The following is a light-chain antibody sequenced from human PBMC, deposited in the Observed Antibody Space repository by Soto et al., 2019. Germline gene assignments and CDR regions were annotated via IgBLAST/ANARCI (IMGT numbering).Light chain of an antibody. CDR3: QQRSNCPLT. CDR2: DAS. Sequence: EIVLTQSPATLSLSPGERATLSCRASQSVSSYLAWYQQKPGQAPRLLIYDASNRATGIPARFSGSGSGKDFTLTISSLELVDFAVYYCQQRSNCPLTVRGETEVDIK. CDR1: QSVSSY. J-gene: IGKJ4*02. V-gene: IGKV3-11*01.